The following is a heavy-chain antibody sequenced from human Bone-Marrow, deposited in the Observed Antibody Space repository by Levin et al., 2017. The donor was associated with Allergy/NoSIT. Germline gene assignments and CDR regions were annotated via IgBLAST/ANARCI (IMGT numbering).Heavy chain of an antibody. J-gene: IGHJ4*02. CDR2: IRELGSDK. CDR1: GFIFRSYS. Sequence: GGSLRLSCTTSGFIFRSYSMTWVRQAPGKGLEWVANIRELGSDKYYVDSVRGRFTISRDNAKNSLSLQMNSLRAEDTAVYYCARVIRGRFTYYLDYWGQGTLVTVSS. D-gene: IGHD3-22*01. CDR3: ARVIRGRFTYYLDY. V-gene: IGHV3-7*01.